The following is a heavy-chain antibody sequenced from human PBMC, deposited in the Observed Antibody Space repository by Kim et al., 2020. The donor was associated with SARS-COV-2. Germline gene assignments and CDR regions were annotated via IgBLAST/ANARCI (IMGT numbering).Heavy chain of an antibody. D-gene: IGHD2-2*01. CDR2: IYYTGST. J-gene: IGHJ5*01. CDR1: GGSITNNHYY. Sequence: SETLSLTCTVSGGSITNNHYYWGWIRQPPGKGLEWIGSIYYTGSTYYNPSLRSRVTISIDTSKNQFALNLNSVTAADTALYYCASLTSGWFVYWGQGALVTVSS. CDR3: ASLTSGWFVY. V-gene: IGHV4-39*01.